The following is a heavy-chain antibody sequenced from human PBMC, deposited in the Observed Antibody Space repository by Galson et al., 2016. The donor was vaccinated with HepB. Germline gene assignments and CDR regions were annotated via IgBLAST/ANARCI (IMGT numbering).Heavy chain of an antibody. D-gene: IGHD6-13*01. J-gene: IGHJ6*02. V-gene: IGHV3-48*04. Sequence: SLRLSCAASGFIFSSYSMNWVRQASGKGLEWLSYISSSSNTIKYADSVKGRFTISRDNARNSLSLQMNSLSAEDTAVYYCARGGIGGFPYYYYYGMDVWGQGTTVTVSS. CDR1: GFIFSSYS. CDR3: ARGGIGGFPYYYYYGMDV. CDR2: ISSSSNTI.